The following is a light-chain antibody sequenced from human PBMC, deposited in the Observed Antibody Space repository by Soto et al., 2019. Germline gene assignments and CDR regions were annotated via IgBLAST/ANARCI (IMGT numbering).Light chain of an antibody. CDR2: AVS. J-gene: IGKJ2*01. CDR1: QSVSSN. CDR3: QQHNHWPS. V-gene: IGKV3-15*01. Sequence: EIVMTQSPATLSVSQGERATLSCRASQSVSSNLAWFQQKPGQAPRLLLYAVSTRATGVPGRFSGSGSGTEFTLTISSLQSEDSAVYYCQQHNHWPSFGQGTKLEI.